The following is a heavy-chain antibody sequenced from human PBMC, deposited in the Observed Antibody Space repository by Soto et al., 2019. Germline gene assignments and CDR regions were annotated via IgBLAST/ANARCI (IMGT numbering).Heavy chain of an antibody. J-gene: IGHJ6*02. CDR3: ARALLRSVSYYYYGMDV. CDR2: ISGYNGNT. V-gene: IGHV1-18*01. D-gene: IGHD3-10*01. CDR1: GYTFTSYA. Sequence: GASVKVSCKAAGYTFTSYAVSWVRQAPGQGLEWMGCISGYNGNTNYAQKFQGRVTMTTDTSTNTAYMDLRSLRSDDTAVYYCARALLRSVSYYYYGMDVWGQGTTVTVSS.